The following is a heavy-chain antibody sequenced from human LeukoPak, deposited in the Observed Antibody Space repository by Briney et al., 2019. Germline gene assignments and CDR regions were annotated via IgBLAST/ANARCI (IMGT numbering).Heavy chain of an antibody. CDR2: IRDSGET. D-gene: IGHD4-17*01. CDR1: GFSVSNYY. Sequence: GGSLRLSCAGSGFSVSNYYMSWVRQATGKGLEWVSLIRDSGETFYADSVKGRFTISRDNSKNTMYLQMNRLRVEDTAVYFCARDRAVTQDWVEFDPWGQGTLVTVSS. J-gene: IGHJ5*02. V-gene: IGHV3-66*03. CDR3: ARDRAVTQDWVEFDP.